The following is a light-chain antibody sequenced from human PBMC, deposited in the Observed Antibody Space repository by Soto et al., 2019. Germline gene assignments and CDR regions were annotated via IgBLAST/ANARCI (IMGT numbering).Light chain of an antibody. CDR3: QQTLSFPPT. V-gene: IGKV1-12*01. J-gene: IGKJ1*01. CDR1: RAIDSW. Sequence: DIQMTQSPSSVSASVGDRVTITCRASRAIDSWLAWYQQKPGEAPKLLIFTGSLLHSGVPPRFSGSGSGTDFTLTISSLQPEDFATYYCQQTLSFPPTFGQGTKVDIK. CDR2: TGS.